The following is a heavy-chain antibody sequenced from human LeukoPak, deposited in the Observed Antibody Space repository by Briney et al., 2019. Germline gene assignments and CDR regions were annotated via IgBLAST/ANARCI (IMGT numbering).Heavy chain of an antibody. D-gene: IGHD4-17*01. CDR1: GFTFSSYW. Sequence: SGGSLRLSCAASGFTFSSYWMHWVRQAPGKGLVWVSRINSDGSSTSYADSVKGRFAISRDNAKNTLYLQMNSLRAEDTAVYYCARAVLTVTRAKYYYYGMDVWGQGTTVTVSS. CDR2: INSDGSST. V-gene: IGHV3-74*01. CDR3: ARAVLTVTRAKYYYYGMDV. J-gene: IGHJ6*02.